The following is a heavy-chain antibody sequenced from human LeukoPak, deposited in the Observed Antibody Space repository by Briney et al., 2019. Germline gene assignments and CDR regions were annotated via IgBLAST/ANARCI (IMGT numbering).Heavy chain of an antibody. CDR1: GFTFSSYA. J-gene: IGHJ4*02. CDR2: ISGSAGST. CDR3: ARAAGGYYDSRGVPDDY. V-gene: IGHV3-23*01. D-gene: IGHD3-22*01. Sequence: GGSLRLSCAASGFTFSSYAMGWVRQAPGKGLEWVSAISGSAGSTYYADSVKGRFTISRANSKNTLYLQMNSLRAEDTAVYYCARAAGGYYDSRGVPDDYWGQGTLVTVSS.